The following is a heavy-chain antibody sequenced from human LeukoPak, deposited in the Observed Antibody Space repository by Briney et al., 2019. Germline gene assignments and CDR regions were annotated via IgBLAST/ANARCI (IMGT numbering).Heavy chain of an antibody. CDR2: ISGSGGTI. CDR3: AKDLVGATSY. V-gene: IGHV3-23*01. CDR1: GFTFSTYA. J-gene: IGHJ4*02. D-gene: IGHD1-26*01. Sequence: GGSLRLSCAASGFTFSTYAMSWVRQAPGKGLEWVSVISGSGGTISSADSVKGQFTTSRDNSKNALYLQMNSLRAEDTAVYYCAKDLVGATSYWGQGALVTVSS.